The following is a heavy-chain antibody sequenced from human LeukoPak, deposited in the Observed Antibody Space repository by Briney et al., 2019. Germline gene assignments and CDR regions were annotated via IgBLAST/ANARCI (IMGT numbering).Heavy chain of an antibody. CDR3: AKTVRLRAMAYYFDY. CDR2: ISGSGGST. J-gene: IGHJ4*02. Sequence: TGGSLRLSCAASGFTFSSYAMSWVRQAPGKGLEWVSAISGSGGSTYYADSVKGRFTISRDNSKNTLYLQMNSLRAEDTAVYYCAKTVRLRAMAYYFDYWGQGTLVTVSS. CDR1: GFTFSSYA. D-gene: IGHD5-18*01. V-gene: IGHV3-23*01.